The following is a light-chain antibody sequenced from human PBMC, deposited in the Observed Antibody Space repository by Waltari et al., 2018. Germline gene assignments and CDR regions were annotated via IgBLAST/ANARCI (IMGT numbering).Light chain of an antibody. CDR2: KAS. Sequence: DIQMTQSPSTLSASVGDRVTITCRASQGVSSWLAWYQHKPGKAPKILIYKASSLESGVPSRFSGSGSGTEFTLTISSLQPDDFATYYCQQYHNYPWTFGQGTRVEIK. CDR3: QQYHNYPWT. CDR1: QGVSSW. V-gene: IGKV1-5*03. J-gene: IGKJ1*01.